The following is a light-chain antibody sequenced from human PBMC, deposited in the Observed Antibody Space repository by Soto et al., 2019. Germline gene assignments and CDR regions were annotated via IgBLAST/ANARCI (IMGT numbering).Light chain of an antibody. Sequence: EVVMTQSPATLSVSPGERATLSCRASQSVRSNLAWYQQKPGQAPSLLLFGASTRATGVPARFSGSESGTEFTLTISSLQSEDVALYFCQQYNDWPRTFGGGTKVEMK. CDR3: QQYNDWPRT. CDR2: GAS. V-gene: IGKV3-15*01. J-gene: IGKJ4*01. CDR1: QSVRSN.